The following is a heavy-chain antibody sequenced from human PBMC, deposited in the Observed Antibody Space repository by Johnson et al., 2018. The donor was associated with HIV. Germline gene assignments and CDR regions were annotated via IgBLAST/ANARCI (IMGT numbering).Heavy chain of an antibody. Sequence: VQLVESGGGVVQPGRSLRLSCVASGFTFSTYGMHWARQAPGKGLEWVAVISYDGSNKYYADSVKGRFTISRDNSKNTLYLQMNSLRAEDTAVYYCAIAKRLAAAGTYDAFDIWGQGTMVTVSS. V-gene: IGHV3-30*03. J-gene: IGHJ3*02. D-gene: IGHD6-13*01. CDR2: ISYDGSNK. CDR1: GFTFSTYG. CDR3: AIAKRLAAAGTYDAFDI.